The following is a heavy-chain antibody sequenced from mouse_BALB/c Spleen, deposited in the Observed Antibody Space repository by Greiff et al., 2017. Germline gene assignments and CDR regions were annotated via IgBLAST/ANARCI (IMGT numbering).Heavy chain of an antibody. CDR1: GYTFTSYW. CDR3: ARGREYYFDY. Sequence: VQLQQPGAELVKPGASVKLSCKASGYTFTSYWMHWVKQRPGQGLEWIGEINPSNGRTNYNEKFKSKATLTVDKSSSTAYMQLSSLTSEDSAVYYCARGREYYFDYWGQGTTLTVSS. CDR2: INPSNGRT. V-gene: IGHV1S81*02. J-gene: IGHJ2*01.